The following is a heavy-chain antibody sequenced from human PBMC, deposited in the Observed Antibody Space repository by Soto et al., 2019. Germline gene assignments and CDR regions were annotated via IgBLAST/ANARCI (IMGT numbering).Heavy chain of an antibody. V-gene: IGHV3-23*01. J-gene: IGHJ4*02. D-gene: IGHD2-15*01. CDR1: GFTFSSHA. CDR2: VDGSGGDT. CDR3: AKESFAAAYAATSAFDL. Sequence: GGSLRLSCAASGFTFSSHAMGWLRQAPGPGPEWVAFVDGSGGDTSYADSVKGRFTISRDNSDSSLYLHMNSLRAEDTGRYFCAKESFAAAYAATSAFDLRGQGTQVTVSS.